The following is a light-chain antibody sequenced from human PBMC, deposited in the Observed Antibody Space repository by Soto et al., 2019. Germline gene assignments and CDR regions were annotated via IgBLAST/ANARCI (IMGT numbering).Light chain of an antibody. CDR1: QSVSSN. J-gene: IGKJ3*01. CDR3: QQYNNWPT. Sequence: EIVMTQSPATMSVSPGERATLSCRASQSVSSNLAWYQQKPGQAPRLLIYGASTRATGIPARFSGSGSGTEFTLTISSLQSEDFADYDCQQYNNWPTFGPGTKVDIK. CDR2: GAS. V-gene: IGKV3-15*01.